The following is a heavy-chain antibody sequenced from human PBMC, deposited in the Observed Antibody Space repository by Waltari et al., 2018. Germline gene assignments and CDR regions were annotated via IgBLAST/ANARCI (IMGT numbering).Heavy chain of an antibody. Sequence: EVQLLESGGGLVQPGGSLRLSCAASGFTFSSYAMSWVRQAPGKGLEWVSAISGRGGSTYDADSVKGRFTISRDNSKNTLYLQMNSLRAEDTAVYYCANTRYYYGSGSYALDYWGQGTLVTVSS. CDR1: GFTFSSYA. J-gene: IGHJ4*02. V-gene: IGHV3-23*01. D-gene: IGHD3-10*01. CDR3: ANTRYYYGSGSYALDY. CDR2: ISGRGGST.